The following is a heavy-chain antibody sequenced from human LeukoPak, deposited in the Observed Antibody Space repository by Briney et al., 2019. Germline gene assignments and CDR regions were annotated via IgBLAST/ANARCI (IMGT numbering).Heavy chain of an antibody. CDR3: AKRGAEVGATVAPGDY. D-gene: IGHD1-26*01. CDR2: MSDIGSTT. CDR1: GLTFSSYA. J-gene: IGHJ4*02. V-gene: IGHV3-23*01. Sequence: GGSLRLSCAASGLTFSSYAMSWVRQAPGRGLEWVSAMSDIGSTTYYADSVKGRFTISRDTSKNTLYLQMNSLRAEDTAIYYCAKRGAEVGATVAPGDYWGQGTLVTVSS.